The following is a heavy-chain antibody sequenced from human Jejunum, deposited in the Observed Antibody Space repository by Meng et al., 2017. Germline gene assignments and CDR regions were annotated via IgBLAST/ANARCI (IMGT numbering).Heavy chain of an antibody. J-gene: IGHJ4*02. CDR3: ARGRRSYCDGDCHYKFDS. CDR1: GFMFTDYY. D-gene: IGHD2-21*02. Sequence: GESLKISCAASGFMFTDYYMTWSRQAPGKGLEWVSYISSSGSTTYYADSVKGRFTISRDNAKNSLYLQMNGLRADDTAVYYCARGRRSYCDGDCHYKFDSWGQGTLVTVSS. V-gene: IGHV3-11*04. CDR2: ISSSGSTT.